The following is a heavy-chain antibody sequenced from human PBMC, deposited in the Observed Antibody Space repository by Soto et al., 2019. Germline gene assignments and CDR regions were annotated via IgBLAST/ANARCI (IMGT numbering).Heavy chain of an antibody. CDR3: ARHRVNDIVVVVAATHWFDP. CDR1: GGSISSSSYY. V-gene: IGHV4-39*01. CDR2: IYYSGST. J-gene: IGHJ5*02. Sequence: SETLSLTCTVSGGSISSSSYYWGWIRQPPGKGLEWIGSIYYSGSTYYNPSLKSRVTISVDTSKNQFSLKLSSVTAADTAVYYCARHRVNDIVVVVAATHWFDPWGQGTLVTVSS. D-gene: IGHD2-15*01.